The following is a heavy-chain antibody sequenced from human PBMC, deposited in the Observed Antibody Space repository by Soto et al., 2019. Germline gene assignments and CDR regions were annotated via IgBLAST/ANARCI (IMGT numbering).Heavy chain of an antibody. V-gene: IGHV3-30-3*01. J-gene: IGHJ4*02. D-gene: IGHD2-21*01. CDR1: GFTFSSYA. Sequence: GGSLRLSCAASGFTFSSYAMHWVRQAPGKGLEWVAVISYDGSNKYYADSVKGRFTISRDNSKNTLYLQMNSLRAEDTAVYYCARDPSRLAIPFNFDYWGQGTLVTVSS. CDR3: ARDPSRLAIPFNFDY. CDR2: ISYDGSNK.